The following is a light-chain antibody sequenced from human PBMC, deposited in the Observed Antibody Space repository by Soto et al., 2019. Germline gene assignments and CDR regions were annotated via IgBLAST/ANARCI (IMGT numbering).Light chain of an antibody. CDR1: QSVSSF. J-gene: IGKJ5*01. CDR3: QQRSNWPT. CDR2: DAS. V-gene: IGKV3-11*01. Sequence: EVVLTQSPATLSLSPGERATLSCRASQSVSSFLAWYQQKPGQAPRLLIYDASNRATGIPARFRGSESGTDFTLTISSLEPEDFVVYYCQQRSNWPTFAQGTRVE.